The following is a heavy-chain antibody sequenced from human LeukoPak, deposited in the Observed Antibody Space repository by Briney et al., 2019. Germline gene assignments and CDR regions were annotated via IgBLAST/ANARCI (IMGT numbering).Heavy chain of an antibody. D-gene: IGHD6-19*01. Sequence: GRSLRLSCAASEFTFSNYDMHWVRQAPGKGLEWVAVIWYDGSNKYYADSVKGRFTISRDNSKNTLYLQMNSLRAEDTAVYYCARGIAVAGTFWFDQWGQGTLVTVSS. CDR3: ARGIAVAGTFWFDQ. J-gene: IGHJ5*02. V-gene: IGHV3-33*01. CDR2: IWYDGSNK. CDR1: EFTFSNYD.